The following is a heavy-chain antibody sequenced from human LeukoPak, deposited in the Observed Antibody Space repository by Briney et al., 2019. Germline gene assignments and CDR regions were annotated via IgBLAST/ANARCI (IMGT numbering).Heavy chain of an antibody. D-gene: IGHD3-22*01. CDR3: AKVSGDYYDSSGYYLEAFDI. Sequence: PGASLRLSCAASGFTFSSYAMSWVRQAPGKGLEWVSAISGSGGSTYYAVSVKGRFTITRDNSKNTLYLQMNSLRAEDTAVYYCAKVSGDYYDSSGYYLEAFDIWGQGTMVTVSS. V-gene: IGHV3-23*01. CDR2: ISGSGGST. J-gene: IGHJ3*02. CDR1: GFTFSSYA.